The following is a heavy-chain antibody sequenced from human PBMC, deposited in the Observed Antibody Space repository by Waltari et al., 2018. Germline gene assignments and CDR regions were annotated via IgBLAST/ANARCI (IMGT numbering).Heavy chain of an antibody. Sequence: QVQLQQWGAGLLKPSETLSLTCAVYGGSFSGYYWSWIRQPPGKGLEWIGEINHSGSTNYNPSLKSRATISVDTSKNQFSLKLSSVTAADTAVYYCARGGRRITIFGVVRNYYGMDVWGQGTTVTVSS. CDR3: ARGGRRITIFGVVRNYYGMDV. CDR1: GGSFSGYY. D-gene: IGHD3-3*01. CDR2: INHSGST. V-gene: IGHV4-34*01. J-gene: IGHJ6*02.